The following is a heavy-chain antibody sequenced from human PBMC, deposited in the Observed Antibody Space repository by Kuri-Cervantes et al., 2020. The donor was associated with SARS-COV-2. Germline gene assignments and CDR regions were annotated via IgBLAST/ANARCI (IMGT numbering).Heavy chain of an antibody. V-gene: IGHV1-8*03. Sequence: ASVKVSCKASGYTFTSYGINWVRQATGQGLEWMGWMNPNSGNTGYAQKFQGRVTITRNTSISTAYMELSSLTSEDTAVYYCARASSHYYDFWSGYYDAFDIWGQGTMVTVSS. CDR1: GYTFTSYG. CDR2: MNPNSGNT. J-gene: IGHJ3*02. CDR3: ARASSHYYDFWSGYYDAFDI. D-gene: IGHD3-3*01.